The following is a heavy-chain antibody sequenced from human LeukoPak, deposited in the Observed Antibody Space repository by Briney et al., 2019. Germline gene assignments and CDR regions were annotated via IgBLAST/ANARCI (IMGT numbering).Heavy chain of an antibody. V-gene: IGHV4-34*01. J-gene: IGHJ4*02. CDR1: AGSFSDYY. CDR3: ARSRSRPLLPPLPNSQYYFDF. D-gene: IGHD2-21*01. Sequence: SETLSLACAVYAGSFSDYYWSWIRQPPGKGLQWIGEINQIGSTNYSPSLKSRVTISVDTSKNQFSLKLRSVTAADTATYYCARSRSRPLLPPLPNSQYYFDFWGQGTLVTVSS. CDR2: INQIGST.